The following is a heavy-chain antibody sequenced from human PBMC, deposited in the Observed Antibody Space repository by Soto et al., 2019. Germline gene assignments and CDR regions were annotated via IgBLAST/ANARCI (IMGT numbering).Heavy chain of an antibody. CDR3: AKENTPPYFDS. J-gene: IGHJ4*02. D-gene: IGHD2-2*02. V-gene: IGHV3-33*06. CDR1: GFNLNDFG. CDR2: VWYDGKRT. Sequence: VQLVESGGGVVQPGKSLTLSCATSGFNLNDFGVHWVRQAPGKGLEWVATVWYDGKRTNYVDSVKGRFTVSRDISANTIYRKMNSLGAEDTAVYYCAKENTPPYFDSWGQGTLVTVSS.